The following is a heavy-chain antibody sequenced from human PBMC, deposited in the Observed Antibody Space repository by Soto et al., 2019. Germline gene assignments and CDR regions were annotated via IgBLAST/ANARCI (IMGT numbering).Heavy chain of an antibody. CDR1: GGTFSSHA. V-gene: IGHV1-69*13. D-gene: IGHD3-10*01. J-gene: IGHJ6*02. CDR3: ARGGSGYSRYYYGMDV. Sequence: GASVKVSCKASGGTFSSHAISWVRQAPGRGLEWMGGIIPIFGTTNYAQNFRARVTITADESTSTAYMELSSLTSEDTAVYYCARGGSGYSRYYYGMDVWGQGTTVTVSS. CDR2: IIPIFGTT.